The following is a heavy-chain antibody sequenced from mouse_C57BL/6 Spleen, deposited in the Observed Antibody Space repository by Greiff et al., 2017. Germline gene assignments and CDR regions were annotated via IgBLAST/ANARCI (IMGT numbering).Heavy chain of an antibody. CDR3: ARRERDYYGSSYAMDY. CDR1: GYTFTSYW. J-gene: IGHJ4*01. V-gene: IGHV1-53*01. D-gene: IGHD1-1*01. CDR2: IKPSNGGT. Sequence: QVQLQQPGTELVKPGASVKLSCKASGYTFTSYWMHWVKQRPGQGLEWIGNIKPSNGGTNYNEKFKSKATLTVDKSSSTAYMQLSSLTSEDSAVYYGARRERDYYGSSYAMDYGGQGTSVTVSS.